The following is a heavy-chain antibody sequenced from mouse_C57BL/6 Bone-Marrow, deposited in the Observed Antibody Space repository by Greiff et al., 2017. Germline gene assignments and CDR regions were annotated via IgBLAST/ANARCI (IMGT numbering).Heavy chain of an antibody. D-gene: IGHD2-4*01. CDR3: ARENDDYDVAWFGY. V-gene: IGHV1-69*01. J-gene: IGHJ3*01. Sequence: QVQLQQSGAELVMPGASVKLSCKASGYTFTSYWMHWVKQRPGQGLEWIGEIDPSDSYTNYNQKFKGKSTLTVDKSSSTAYMQLSSLTSEDSAVYYCARENDDYDVAWFGYWGQGTLVTVSA. CDR1: GYTFTSYW. CDR2: IDPSDSYT.